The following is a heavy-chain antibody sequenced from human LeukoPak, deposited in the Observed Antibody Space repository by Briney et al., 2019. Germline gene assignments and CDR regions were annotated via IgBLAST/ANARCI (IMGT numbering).Heavy chain of an antibody. CDR2: IYSDGNT. J-gene: IGHJ1*01. V-gene: IGHV3-53*01. Sequence: GGSLRLSCAASVFTVSNNRLSWVRQAPGMGLEWVSTIYSDGNTYYPDSVKGRFTISRDGSKNTLYLQLNSLRTEDTAIYYCVRVREGSNSEHWGQGTLVTVSS. CDR3: VRVREGSNSEH. CDR1: VFTVSNNR. D-gene: IGHD1-26*01.